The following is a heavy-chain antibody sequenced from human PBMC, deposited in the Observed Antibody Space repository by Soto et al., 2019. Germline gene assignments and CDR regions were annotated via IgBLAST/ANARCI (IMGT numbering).Heavy chain of an antibody. V-gene: IGHV3-23*01. CDR3: AKRGGPYDFWSGPSRYNWFDP. D-gene: IGHD3-3*01. J-gene: IGHJ5*02. CDR2: ISGSGGST. CDR1: GFTFSSYA. Sequence: GGSLRLSCSASGFTFSSYAMSWVRQAPGKGLEWVSAISGSGGSTYYADSVKGRFTISRDNSKNTLYLQMNSLRAEDTAVYYCAKRGGPYDFWSGPSRYNWFDPWGQGTLVTVSS.